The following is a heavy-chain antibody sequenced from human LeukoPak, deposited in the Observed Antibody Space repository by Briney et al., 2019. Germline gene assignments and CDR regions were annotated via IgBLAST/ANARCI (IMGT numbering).Heavy chain of an antibody. D-gene: IGHD5-18*01. CDR2: ISSSGSTI. CDR1: GFTFSDYY. J-gene: IGHJ4*02. V-gene: IGHV3-11*01. Sequence: GGSLRLSCAASGFTFSDYYMSWIRQAPGKGLEWVSYISSSGSTIYYADSVKGRFTISRDNAKNSLYLQMNGLRAEDTAVYYCASGYSYGYPPDYWGQGTLVTVSS. CDR3: ASGYSYGYPPDY.